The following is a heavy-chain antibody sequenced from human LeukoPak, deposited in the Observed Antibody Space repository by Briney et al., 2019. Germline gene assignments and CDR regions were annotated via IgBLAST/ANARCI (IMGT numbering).Heavy chain of an antibody. CDR3: AKEAHPLSSGGNYFDY. Sequence: SVKVSCKSSGYSFTTYGITWVRQAPGQRLEWLGGIIPISGTTIYAQTFQGRVTITADKFTDTAYMDIHSLTSDDTAVYYCAKEAHPLSSGGNYFDYWGQGMLLTVSS. CDR2: IIPISGTT. J-gene: IGHJ4*02. V-gene: IGHV1-69*06. D-gene: IGHD2-15*01. CDR1: GYSFTTYG.